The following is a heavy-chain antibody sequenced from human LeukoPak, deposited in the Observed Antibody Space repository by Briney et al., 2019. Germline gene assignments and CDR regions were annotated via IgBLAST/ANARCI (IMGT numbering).Heavy chain of an antibody. Sequence: SETLSLTCTVSGDFISSGFYWVCLRQTPGKGLQWIGSLYSTGTTYYNPSIAGRVTVSTDSSKNQLSLKLRSVTAADTAVYYCAGQWAVANTRRFAIWGQGSRVTVSS. CDR2: LYSTGTT. CDR3: AGQWAVANTRRFAI. CDR1: GDFISSGFY. V-gene: IGHV4-38-2*02. J-gene: IGHJ3*02. D-gene: IGHD6-19*01.